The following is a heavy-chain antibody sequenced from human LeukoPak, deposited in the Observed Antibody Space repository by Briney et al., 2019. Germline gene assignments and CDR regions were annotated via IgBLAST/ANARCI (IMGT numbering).Heavy chain of an antibody. J-gene: IGHJ6*04. Sequence: GGSLRLSCAASGFTFSSYAMSWVRQAPGKGLEWVSAISGSGGSTYYADSVGGRFTISRDNSKNTLYLQMNSLRAEDTAVYYCAKSGSTVTTRYGMDVWGKGTTVTVSS. CDR1: GFTFSSYA. CDR2: ISGSGGST. V-gene: IGHV3-23*01. D-gene: IGHD4-17*01. CDR3: AKSGSTVTTRYGMDV.